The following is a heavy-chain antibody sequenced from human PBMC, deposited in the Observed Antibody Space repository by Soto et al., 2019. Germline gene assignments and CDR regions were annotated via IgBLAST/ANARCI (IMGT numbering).Heavy chain of an antibody. V-gene: IGHV4-34*01. CDR3: ARERTWELPYFDY. CDR2: INHSGST. J-gene: IGHJ4*02. D-gene: IGHD1-26*01. CDR1: GGSFSGYY. Sequence: SETLSLTCAVYGGSFSGYYWSWIRQPPGKGLEWTGEINHSGSTNYNPSLKSRVTISVDTSKNQFSLKLSSVTAADTAVYYCARERTWELPYFDYWGQGTLVTVSS.